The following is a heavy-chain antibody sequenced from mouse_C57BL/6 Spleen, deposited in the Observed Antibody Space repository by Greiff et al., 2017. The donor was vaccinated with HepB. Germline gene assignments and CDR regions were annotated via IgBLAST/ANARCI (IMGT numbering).Heavy chain of an antibody. V-gene: IGHV1-83*01. D-gene: IGHD1-1*01. Sequence: VQLQQSGPELVKPGASVKMSCKASGYTFTDYYMHWVKQKPGKGLEWIGEIYPGSGNTYYNEKFKGKATLTADTSSSTAYMQLSSLTSEDSAVYFCAIISRVDFFDYWGQGTTLTVSS. J-gene: IGHJ2*01. CDR1: YTFTDYYM. CDR3: IISRVDFFDY. CDR2: YPGSGNTY.